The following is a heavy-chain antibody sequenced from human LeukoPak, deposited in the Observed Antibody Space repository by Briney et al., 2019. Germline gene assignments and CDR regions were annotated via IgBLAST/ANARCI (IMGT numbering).Heavy chain of an antibody. CDR1: GGTFSSYA. CDR2: IIPIFGTA. V-gene: IGHV1-69*05. D-gene: IGHD3-22*01. J-gene: IGHJ4*02. Sequence: SVKVSCKAPGGTFSSYAISWVRQAPGQGLEWMGGIIPIFGTANYAQKLQGRVTITTDESTSTAYMELSSLRSEDTAVYYCARGEDSSGYYYVFDYWGQGTLVTVSS. CDR3: ARGEDSSGYYYVFDY.